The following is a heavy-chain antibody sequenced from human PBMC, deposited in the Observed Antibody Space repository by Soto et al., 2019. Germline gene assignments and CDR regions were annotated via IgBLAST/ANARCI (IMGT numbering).Heavy chain of an antibody. J-gene: IGHJ6*02. Sequence: VGSLRLSCAASGFTFDDYTMHWVRQAPGKGLEWVSLISWDGGSTYYADSVKGRFTISRDNSENSLYLQMNSLRTEDTALYYCAKDWGERSHYGMDVWGQGTTVTVSS. CDR2: ISWDGGST. D-gene: IGHD1-1*01. CDR3: AKDWGERSHYGMDV. CDR1: GFTFDDYT. V-gene: IGHV3-43*01.